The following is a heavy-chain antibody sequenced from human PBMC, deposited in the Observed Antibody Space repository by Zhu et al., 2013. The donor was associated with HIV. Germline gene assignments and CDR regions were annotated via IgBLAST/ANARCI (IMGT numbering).Heavy chain of an antibody. CDR3: ARAVLLSDYYDSSGIYDAFDI. J-gene: IGHJ3*02. CDR1: GYTFTSYG. Sequence: QVQLVQSGAEVKKPGASVKVSCKASGYTFTSYGISWVRQAPGQGLEWMGWISAYNGNTNYAQKLQGRVTMTTDTSTSTAYMELRSLRSDDTAVYYCARAVLLSDYYDSSGIYDAFDIWAKGQWSPXLQ. V-gene: IGHV1-18*01. CDR2: ISAYNGNT. D-gene: IGHD3-22*01.